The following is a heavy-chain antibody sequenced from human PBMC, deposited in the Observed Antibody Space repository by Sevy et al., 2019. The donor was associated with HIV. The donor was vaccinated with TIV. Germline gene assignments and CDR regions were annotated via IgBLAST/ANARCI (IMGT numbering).Heavy chain of an antibody. CDR1: GFSFNNAW. D-gene: IGHD6-13*01. CDR2: IKRKTDGGTR. V-gene: IGHV3-15*01. J-gene: IGHJ6*02. CDR3: TTAPIVADGDYKYYGMDV. Sequence: GGSLRLSCAASGFSFNNAWMNWVRQAPGKGLEWVGHIKRKTDGGTRDYAASVKGRFTISRDDSENTLFLQINSLKTEDTAVYYCTTAPIVADGDYKYYGMDVWGQGTTVTVSS.